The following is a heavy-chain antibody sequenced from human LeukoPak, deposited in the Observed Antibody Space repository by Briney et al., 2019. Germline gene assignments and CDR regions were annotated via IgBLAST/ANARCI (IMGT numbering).Heavy chain of an antibody. J-gene: IGHJ6*03. Sequence: SETLSLTCTVSGGSISSYYWSWIRQPPGKGLEWIGYIYYSGSTNYNPSLKSRATMSVDTSKNQFSLKLSSVTAADTAVYYCARSGYDRYYYYMDVWGKGTTVTVSS. CDR2: IYYSGST. D-gene: IGHD5-12*01. V-gene: IGHV4-59*12. CDR1: GGSISSYY. CDR3: ARSGYDRYYYYMDV.